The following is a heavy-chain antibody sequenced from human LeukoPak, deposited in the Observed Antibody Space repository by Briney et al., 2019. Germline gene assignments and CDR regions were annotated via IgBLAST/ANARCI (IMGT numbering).Heavy chain of an antibody. CDR1: GYSFSNYW. J-gene: IGHJ5*02. CDR3: ARLIRGYCSSTSCSNWFDP. D-gene: IGHD2-2*01. Sequence: GESLKISCKGSGYSFSNYWIGWVRQMPGKGLEWMGIIFPGDSDTKYSPSFQGQVTISADKSISTAYLQWSSLKASDTAMYYCARLIRGYCSSTSCSNWFDPWGQGTLVTVSS. CDR2: IFPGDSDT. V-gene: IGHV5-51*01.